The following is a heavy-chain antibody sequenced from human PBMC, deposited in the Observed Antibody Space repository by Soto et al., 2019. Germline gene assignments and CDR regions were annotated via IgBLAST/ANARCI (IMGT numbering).Heavy chain of an antibody. V-gene: IGHV1-69*08. D-gene: IGHD2-2*01. CDR3: AREDRDRETGLVPAAIDGMDV. CDR2: IIPIFGIP. Sequence: QVQLVQSGAEVKKPGSSVKVSCKASGGTFSRYSITWVRQAPGHGLEGRGRIIPIFGIPTYAQKFQGRVTFTADESTSTAYMELSSLRSDDTAVYYCAREDRDRETGLVPAAIDGMDVWGQGTTVTVSS. CDR1: GGTFSRYS. J-gene: IGHJ6*02.